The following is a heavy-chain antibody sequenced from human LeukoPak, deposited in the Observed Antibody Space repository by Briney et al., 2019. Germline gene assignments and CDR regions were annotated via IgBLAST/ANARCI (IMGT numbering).Heavy chain of an antibody. CDR1: GGSVMSYY. Sequence: SETLSLTCSVSGGSVMSYYWSWIRQPPGKGLEWLGYIYSNGSTMFRPSLMSRLAISVDTSKHQISLMLTSGTVADTAVYYCARSGGGYTATILGYFFDYWGGGALVSVSS. V-gene: IGHV4-59*02. D-gene: IGHD5-18*01. CDR3: ARSGGGYTATILGYFFDY. CDR2: IYSNGST. J-gene: IGHJ4*02.